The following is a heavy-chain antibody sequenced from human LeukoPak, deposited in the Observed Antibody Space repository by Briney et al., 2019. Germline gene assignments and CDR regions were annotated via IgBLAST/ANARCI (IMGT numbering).Heavy chain of an antibody. CDR3: ARTYSSSSYSPFDY. D-gene: IGHD6-13*01. V-gene: IGHV3-53*01. CDR1: GFIVSNNY. CDR2: IYYGGST. Sequence: PGGSLRLSCAASGFIVSNNYMNWVRQAPGKGLEWVSVIYYGGSTYYGDSVKGRFTISRDNSKNTIYLQMNSLRAEDTAVYHCARTYSSSSYSPFDYWGQGTLVTVSS. J-gene: IGHJ4*02.